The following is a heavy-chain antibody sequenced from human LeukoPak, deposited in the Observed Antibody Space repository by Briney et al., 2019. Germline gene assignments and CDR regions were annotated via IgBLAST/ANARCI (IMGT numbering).Heavy chain of an antibody. CDR2: ISYDGSNK. Sequence: PGGSLRLSCAASGFTFSSYGMHWVRQAPGKGLEWVAVISYDGSNKYYADSVKGRFTISRDNSKNTLYLQMNSLRAEDTAVYYCATTRYDAFDIWGQGTMVTVSS. J-gene: IGHJ3*02. CDR1: GFTFSSYG. CDR3: ATTRYDAFDI. V-gene: IGHV3-30*03. D-gene: IGHD4-17*01.